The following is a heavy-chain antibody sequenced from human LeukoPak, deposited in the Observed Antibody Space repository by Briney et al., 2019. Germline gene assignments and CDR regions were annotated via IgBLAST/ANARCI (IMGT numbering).Heavy chain of an antibody. D-gene: IGHD6-19*01. V-gene: IGHV1-3*01. Sequence: GASVTVSFKASEYTFTSYAIHWVRQAPGQRLEWMGWINAGNGNTKYSQKFQGRVTITRDTSASTAYMGLSSLRSEDTAVYYCARGIGASSGWYLIDYWGQGTLVTVSS. J-gene: IGHJ4*02. CDR3: ARGIGASSGWYLIDY. CDR2: INAGNGNT. CDR1: EYTFTSYA.